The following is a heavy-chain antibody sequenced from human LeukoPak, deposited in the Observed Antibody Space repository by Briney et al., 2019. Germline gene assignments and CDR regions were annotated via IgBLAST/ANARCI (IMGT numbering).Heavy chain of an antibody. Sequence: ASVKVSCKASGYTFTNNYMHWVRQAPGQGLEWMGWISAYNGNTNYAQKLQGRVTMTTDTSTSTAYMELRSLRSDDTAVYYCARDGYDWTNNWFDPWGQGTLVTVSS. CDR3: ARDGYDWTNNWFDP. J-gene: IGHJ5*02. D-gene: IGHD3-3*01. CDR2: ISAYNGNT. V-gene: IGHV1-18*04. CDR1: GYTFTNNY.